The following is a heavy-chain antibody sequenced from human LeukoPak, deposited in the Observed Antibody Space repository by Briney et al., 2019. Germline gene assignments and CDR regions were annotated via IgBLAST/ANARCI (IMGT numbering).Heavy chain of an antibody. D-gene: IGHD6-19*01. V-gene: IGHV3-30*04. Sequence: GRSLRLSCAASGFNFSTHAMHWVRQAPGKRLEWVSLISYDSYNKNYAESVKGRFTISRDNPKNTLYLQMNSLKPEDTAVYYCARAPIAVAEAPFDYWGQGTLVTVSS. CDR3: ARAPIAVAEAPFDY. CDR2: ISYDSYNK. CDR1: GFNFSTHA. J-gene: IGHJ4*02.